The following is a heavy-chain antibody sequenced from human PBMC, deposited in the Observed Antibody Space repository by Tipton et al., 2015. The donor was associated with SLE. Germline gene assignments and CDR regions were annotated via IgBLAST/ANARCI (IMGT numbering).Heavy chain of an antibody. CDR3: ARDLKYTYGLGDWYFDL. CDR1: GFTFSSYW. D-gene: IGHD5-18*01. J-gene: IGHJ2*01. V-gene: IGHV3-33*08. Sequence: SLRLSCAASGFTFSSYWMHWVRQAPGKGLVWVAFIRYNGNDKYYADSVKGRFSISRDNSKNTLYLQMNSLRAEDTAVYYCARDLKYTYGLGDWYFDLWGRGTLVTVSS. CDR2: IRYNGNDK.